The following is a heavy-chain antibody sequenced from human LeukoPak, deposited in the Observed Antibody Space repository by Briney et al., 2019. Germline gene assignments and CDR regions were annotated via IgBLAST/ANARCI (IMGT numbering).Heavy chain of an antibody. CDR2: ISSSSSYI. D-gene: IGHD3-10*01. J-gene: IGHJ4*02. V-gene: IGHV3-21*01. Sequence: PGGSLRLSCAASGFTFSSYSMNWVRQAPGKGLEWVSSISSSSSYIYYADSVKGRFTISRDNAKNSLYLQMNSLRAEDTAVYYCAREIYGSGSSLSFDYWGRGTLVTVSS. CDR3: AREIYGSGSSLSFDY. CDR1: GFTFSSYS.